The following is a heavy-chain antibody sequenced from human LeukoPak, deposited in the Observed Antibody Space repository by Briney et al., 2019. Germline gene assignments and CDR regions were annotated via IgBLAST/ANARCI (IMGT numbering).Heavy chain of an antibody. D-gene: IGHD3-10*01. CDR2: ISTNGRST. CDR3: ARGFRFYGSGIDY. Sequence: GGSLRLSCAASGFTFSEYNMHWVRQAPGKGLEYVAAISTNGRSTHYADSVKGRFTISRDDPKSTLHPQMGSLRPEDMAVYYCARGFRFYGSGIDYWGQGTLVTV. CDR1: GFTFSEYN. J-gene: IGHJ4*02. V-gene: IGHV3-64*02.